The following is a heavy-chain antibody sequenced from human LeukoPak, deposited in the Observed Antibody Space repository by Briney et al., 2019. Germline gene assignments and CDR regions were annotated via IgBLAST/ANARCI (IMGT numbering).Heavy chain of an antibody. CDR2: IYYSGST. V-gene: IGHV4-59*01. Sequence: SETLSLTCSVSGGSISSYYWSWIRQPPGKGLEWIGYIYYSGSTNYNPSLKSRVTISVDTSKNQFSLKLSSVTAADTAVYYCARGTRYYDISTGYSTGEHFDYWGQGTLVTVSS. CDR1: GGSISSYY. J-gene: IGHJ4*02. D-gene: IGHD3-9*01. CDR3: ARGTRYYDISTGYSTGEHFDY.